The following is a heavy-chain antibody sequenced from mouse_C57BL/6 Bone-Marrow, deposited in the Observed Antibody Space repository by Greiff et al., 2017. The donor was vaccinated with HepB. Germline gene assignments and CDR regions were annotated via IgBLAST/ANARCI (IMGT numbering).Heavy chain of an antibody. D-gene: IGHD1-1*01. CDR2: INPSNGGT. CDR1: GYTFTSYW. V-gene: IGHV1-53*01. J-gene: IGHJ3*01. CDR3: AREGGYYGSSYGGFAY. Sequence: QVHVKQPGTELVKPGASVKLSCKASGYTFTSYWMHWVKQRPGQGLEWIGNINPSNGGTNYNEKFKSKATLTVDKSSSTAYMQLSSLTSEDSAVYYCAREGGYYGSSYGGFAYWGQGTLVTVSA.